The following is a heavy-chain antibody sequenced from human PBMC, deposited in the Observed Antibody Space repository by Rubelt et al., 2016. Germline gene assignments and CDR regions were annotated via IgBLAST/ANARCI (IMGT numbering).Heavy chain of an antibody. CDR3: ARSTVVTLYNWFDP. CDR1: GDSINSSSYH. J-gene: IGHJ5*02. Sequence: QLQLQESGPGLVKPSETLSLTCTVSGDSINSSSYHWVWVRQPPGKGLEWIGSIYYSGNTYYNPSLTSRVTISVDTSKNQFYLDRNSGTAADTAVYYCARSTVVTLYNWFDPWGQGTLVTVSS. V-gene: IGHV4-39*07. D-gene: IGHD4-23*01. CDR2: IYYSGNT.